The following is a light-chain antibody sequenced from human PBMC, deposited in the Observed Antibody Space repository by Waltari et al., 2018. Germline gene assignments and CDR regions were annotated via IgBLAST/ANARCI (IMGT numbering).Light chain of an antibody. Sequence: EIVLTQSPATLSLSPGERATLSCRASQSINYYLAWYQQKPGQAPRLLIYGASNRATDIPARFSGSGSGTDFTLTVSSLEPEDCAVYYCQQRSNWPHTFGQGTKLEIK. CDR3: QQRSNWPHT. J-gene: IGKJ2*01. CDR2: GAS. V-gene: IGKV3-11*01. CDR1: QSINYY.